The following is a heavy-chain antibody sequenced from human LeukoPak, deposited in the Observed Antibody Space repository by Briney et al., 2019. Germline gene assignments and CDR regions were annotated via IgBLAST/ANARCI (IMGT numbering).Heavy chain of an antibody. CDR1: GGSFIGYY. CDR3: AREDCTSGSCTNFDY. J-gene: IGHJ4*02. Sequence: SETLSLTCAVYGGSFIGYYWSWIRQTPGKGLEWFGEINDSESTNYNPSLKSRATMSVDTSKSQFSLKLSSVTAADTALDYCAREDCTSGSCTNFDYWGQGTLVTVSS. D-gene: IGHD2-15*01. CDR2: INDSEST. V-gene: IGHV4-34*01.